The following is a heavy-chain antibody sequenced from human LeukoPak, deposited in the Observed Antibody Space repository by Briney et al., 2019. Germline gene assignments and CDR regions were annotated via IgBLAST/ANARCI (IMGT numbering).Heavy chain of an antibody. CDR2: IKKDGSEK. Sequence: PGGSLRLSCAASGFTFSSYWMSWVRQAPGKGLECVADIKKDGSEKYYVDSVKGRFTISRDNAKNSLYLQLNTLRAEDTAVYYCATDPWDYVWGSYFDSWGQGTLVTVSS. J-gene: IGHJ4*02. D-gene: IGHD3-16*01. CDR3: ATDPWDYVWGSYFDS. CDR1: GFTFSSYW. V-gene: IGHV3-7*01.